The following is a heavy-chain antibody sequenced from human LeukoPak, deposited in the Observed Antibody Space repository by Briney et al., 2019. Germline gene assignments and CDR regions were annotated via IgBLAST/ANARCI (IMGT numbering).Heavy chain of an antibody. V-gene: IGHV4-39*01. D-gene: IGHD3/OR15-3a*01. Sequence: SETLSLTCTVSGGSISSSNSYWGWIRQPPGKGLEWIGSIYYSGNTYYNASLKSHVSISIDTSKNQFSLRLTSVTAADTAVYFCARQTGSGLFILPGGQGTLDTVSS. CDR1: GGSISSSNSY. CDR3: ARQTGSGLFILP. CDR2: IYYSGNT. J-gene: IGHJ4*02.